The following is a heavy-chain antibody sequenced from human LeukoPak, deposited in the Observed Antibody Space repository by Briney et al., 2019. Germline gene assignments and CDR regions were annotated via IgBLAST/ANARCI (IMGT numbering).Heavy chain of an antibody. CDR1: GGSFSGYY. J-gene: IGHJ5*02. CDR2: INHSGST. Sequence: PSETLSLTCAVYGGSFSGYYWSWIRQPPGKGLEWIGEINHSGSTNYNPSLKSRVTISVDTSKNQFSLKLSSVTAADTAVYYCARAWSGGYSYGRNWFDPWGQGTLVTVSS. V-gene: IGHV4-34*01. CDR3: ARAWSGGYSYGRNWFDP. D-gene: IGHD5-18*01.